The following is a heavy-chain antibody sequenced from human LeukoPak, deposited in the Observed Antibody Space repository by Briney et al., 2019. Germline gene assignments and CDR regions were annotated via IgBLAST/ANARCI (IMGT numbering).Heavy chain of an antibody. D-gene: IGHD1-1*01. V-gene: IGHV3-43D*03. J-gene: IGHJ4*02. Sequence: GGSLRLSCAASGFTFDDYAMHWVRQAPGKGLEWVSLISWDGGSTYYADSVKGRFTISRDNSKNSLYLQMNSLRAEDTALYYCAKDGGGNGDYADYWGQGTLVTVSS. CDR2: ISWDGGST. CDR1: GFTFDDYA. CDR3: AKDGGGNGDYADY.